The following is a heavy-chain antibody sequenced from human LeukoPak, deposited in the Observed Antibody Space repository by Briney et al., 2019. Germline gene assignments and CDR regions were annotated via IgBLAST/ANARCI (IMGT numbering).Heavy chain of an antibody. CDR3: ARVDPPPKGVVY. V-gene: IGHV4-39*01. D-gene: IGHD2-15*01. J-gene: IGHJ4*02. CDR2: IYYSGST. Sequence: PSETLSLTCTVSGGSISSSSYYWGWIRQPPGKGLEWIGSIYYSGSTYYNPSLKSRVTISVDTSKNQFSLKLSSVTAADTAVYYCARVDPPPKGVVYWGQGTLVTVSS. CDR1: GGSISSSSYY.